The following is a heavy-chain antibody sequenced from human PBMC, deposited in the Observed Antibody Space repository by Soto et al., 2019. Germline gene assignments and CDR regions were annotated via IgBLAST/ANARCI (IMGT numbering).Heavy chain of an antibody. D-gene: IGHD3-3*01. CDR2: IKSKTDGGTT. CDR3: TTDAPVLRFLEWLFP. Sequence: RGSLSLSCAAFGFTFSNAWMSWVRQAPGKGLEWVGRIKSKTDGGTTDYAAPVKGRFTISRDDSKNTLYLQMNSLKTEDTAVYYCTTDAPVLRFLEWLFPWGQGTLVTVSS. J-gene: IGHJ5*02. CDR1: GFTFSNAW. V-gene: IGHV3-15*01.